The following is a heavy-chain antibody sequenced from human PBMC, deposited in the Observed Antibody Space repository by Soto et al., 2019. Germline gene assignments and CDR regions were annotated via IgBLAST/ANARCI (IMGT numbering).Heavy chain of an antibody. D-gene: IGHD6-19*01. CDR2: IYYSGST. CDR1: GGSISSYY. J-gene: IGHJ5*02. CDR3: ARHSSGWSNWFDP. V-gene: IGHV4-59*08. Sequence: PSETLSLTCTVSGGSISSYYWSWIRQPPGKGLEWIGYIYYSGSTNYNPSRKSRVTISVDTSKNQFSLKLSSVTAADTAVYYCARHSSGWSNWFDPWGQGTLVTVSS.